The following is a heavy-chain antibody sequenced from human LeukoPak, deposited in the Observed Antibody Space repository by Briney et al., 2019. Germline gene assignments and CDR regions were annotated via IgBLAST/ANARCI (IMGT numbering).Heavy chain of an antibody. J-gene: IGHJ4*02. D-gene: IGHD3-22*01. V-gene: IGHV4-59*01. CDR1: GGSISSYY. Sequence: PSETLSLTCTVSGGSISSYYWSWIRQPPGKGLEWIGYIYYSGSTNYNPSLKSRVTISVDTSKNQSSLKLSSVTAADTAVYYCARWSDYYDSSGYYPGWFDYWGQGTLVTVSS. CDR3: ARWSDYYDSSGYYPGWFDY. CDR2: IYYSGST.